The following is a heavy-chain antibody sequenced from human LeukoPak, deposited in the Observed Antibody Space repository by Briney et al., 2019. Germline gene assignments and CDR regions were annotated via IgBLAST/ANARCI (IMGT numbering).Heavy chain of an antibody. D-gene: IGHD1-26*01. J-gene: IGHJ4*02. CDR3: ARDQTVGATFDY. CDR2: ISYDGSNK. V-gene: IGHV3-30-3*01. Sequence: GGSLRLSCAASGFTFSSYAMHWVRQAPGKGLEWVAVISYDGSNKYYADSVKGRFTISRDNSKNTLYLQMNSLRAEDTAVYYCARDQTVGATFDYWGQGTLVTVSS. CDR1: GFTFSSYA.